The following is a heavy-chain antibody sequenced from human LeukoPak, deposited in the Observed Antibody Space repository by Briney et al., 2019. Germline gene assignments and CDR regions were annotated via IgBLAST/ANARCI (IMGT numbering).Heavy chain of an antibody. J-gene: IGHJ3*02. Sequence: ASVKVSCKASGYTFTNYHMHWVRQAPGQGLEWMGWINPSSGGTDYAQRFQGRVTTTRDTSISTAYMELNSLKSDDTAVYYCARDGVYSRNFDAFDIWGQGTMVTVSS. CDR3: ARDGVYSRNFDAFDI. D-gene: IGHD6-13*01. CDR1: GYTFTNYH. V-gene: IGHV1-2*02. CDR2: INPSSGGT.